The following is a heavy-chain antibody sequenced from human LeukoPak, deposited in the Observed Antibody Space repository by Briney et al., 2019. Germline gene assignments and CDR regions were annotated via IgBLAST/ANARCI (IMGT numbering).Heavy chain of an antibody. CDR2: IKQDGSEK. CDR3: ARGSAAAGTYWFDP. Sequence: PGGSLRLSCAASGFTLSSYWMSWVRQAPGKGMEWVANIKQDGSEKYYVDSVKGRFTISRDNAKNSLYLQMNSLRAEDTAVYYCARGSAAAGTYWFDPWGKGTLVTVSS. V-gene: IGHV3-7*01. D-gene: IGHD6-13*01. CDR1: GFTLSSYW. J-gene: IGHJ5*02.